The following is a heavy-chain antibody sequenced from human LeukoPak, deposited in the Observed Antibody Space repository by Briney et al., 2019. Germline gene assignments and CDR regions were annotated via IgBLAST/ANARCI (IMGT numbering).Heavy chain of an antibody. CDR1: GGSISGGSYY. D-gene: IGHD3-3*01. CDR3: ARDADQKDDFWSGDYTSYFDY. Sequence: SETLSLTCTVSGGSISGGSYYWSWIRQPAGKGLEWIGRIHTSGSTKYNPSLRSRFTISVDTSKNQFSLQLTSVTAADTAVYYCARDADQKDDFWSGDYTSYFDYWGQGTLVTVSS. J-gene: IGHJ4*02. CDR2: IHTSGST. V-gene: IGHV4-61*02.